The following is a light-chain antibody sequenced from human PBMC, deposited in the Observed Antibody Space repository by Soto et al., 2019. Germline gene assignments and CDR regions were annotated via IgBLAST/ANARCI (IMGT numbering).Light chain of an antibody. CDR1: QSGSGSY. Sequence: EIVLTQSPGTLSLSPGDRATLSCRASQSGSGSYLAWYQQKPGQAPRLLISGASRRATGVPDRFSGSGSGTDFTLTISSLEPDDFAVYYCQQYGNSPLTFGGETKVDIK. CDR2: GAS. J-gene: IGKJ4*02. CDR3: QQYGNSPLT. V-gene: IGKV3-20*01.